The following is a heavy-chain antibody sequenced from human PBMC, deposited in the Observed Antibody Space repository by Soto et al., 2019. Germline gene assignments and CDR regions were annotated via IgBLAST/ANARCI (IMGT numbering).Heavy chain of an antibody. V-gene: IGHV1-3*01. CDR2: INAGNGDT. J-gene: IGHJ4*02. CDR1: GYAFTTYA. Sequence: GASVKVSCKGSGYAFTTYAIHWLRQAPGQRLEWLGWINAGNGDTKYSEKMQGRVTITRDTFANTAYMELSSLGSEDTAVYFCAKGRVVVVPPTVGAFGLDYWGQGTQVTVSS. CDR3: AKGRVVVVPPTVGAFGLDY. D-gene: IGHD2-21*01.